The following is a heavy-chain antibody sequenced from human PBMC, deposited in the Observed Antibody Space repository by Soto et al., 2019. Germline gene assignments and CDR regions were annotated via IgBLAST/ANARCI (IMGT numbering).Heavy chain of an antibody. CDR2: ISGSGGST. V-gene: IGHV3-23*01. D-gene: IGHD3-3*01. CDR3: AKDWAEAPDYDFWSGYYRLNYFEY. CDR1: GFTXSSYA. Sequence: GGSVRLSCAASGFTXSSYAMSWVRQAPGKGLEWVSAISGSGGSTYYADSVKGRFTISRDNSKNTLYLQMNSLRAEDTAVYYCAKDWAEAPDYDFWSGYYRLNYFEYWGQGTLVTVSS. J-gene: IGHJ4*02.